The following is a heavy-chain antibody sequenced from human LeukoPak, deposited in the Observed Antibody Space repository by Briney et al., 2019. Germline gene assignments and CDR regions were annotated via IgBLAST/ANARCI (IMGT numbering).Heavy chain of an antibody. CDR2: IYYSETT. D-gene: IGHD3-22*01. J-gene: IGHJ4*02. V-gene: IGHV4-39*01. Sequence: SETLSLTCTVSGDSVSRSTYYWGWIRQPPGKGLEWIGTIYYSETTYYNPSLKSRVTISVDSSRNQFSLKVTSVTATDTAVYYCARQGDSNGYSTLDHWGQGILVTVSS. CDR3: ARQGDSNGYSTLDH. CDR1: GDSVSRSTYY.